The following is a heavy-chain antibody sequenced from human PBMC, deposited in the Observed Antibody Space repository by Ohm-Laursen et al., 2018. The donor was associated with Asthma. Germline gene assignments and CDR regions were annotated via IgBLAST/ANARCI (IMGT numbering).Heavy chain of an antibody. CDR2: INPNSGGT. CDR1: GYTFTGYY. J-gene: IGHJ6*02. V-gene: IGHV1-2*04. CDR3: ASCLGYYYGMDV. Sequence: SVKVSCKASGYTFTGYYMHWVRQAPGQGLEWMGWINPNSGGTNYAQKFQGWVTMTRDTSISTAYMELSRLRSDDTAVYYCASCLGYYYGMDVWGQGTTVTVSS.